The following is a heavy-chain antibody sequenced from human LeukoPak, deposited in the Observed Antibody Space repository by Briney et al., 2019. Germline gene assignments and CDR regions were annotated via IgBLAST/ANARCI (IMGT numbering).Heavy chain of an antibody. Sequence: ASVKVSCKASGYTFNTYGTSWVRQAPGQGPEWMGWISAYNGKSNYAQKFQGRVIMTTDTSTTTAYLELRRLRSDDTAVYYCARVFYYDTSGHNWFDSWGQGTLVTVSS. CDR3: ARVFYYDTSGHNWFDS. CDR2: ISAYNGKS. CDR1: GYTFNTYG. J-gene: IGHJ5*01. D-gene: IGHD3-22*01. V-gene: IGHV1-18*01.